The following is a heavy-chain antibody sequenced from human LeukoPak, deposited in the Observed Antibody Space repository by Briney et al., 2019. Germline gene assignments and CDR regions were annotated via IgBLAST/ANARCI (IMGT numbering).Heavy chain of an antibody. J-gene: IGHJ4*02. V-gene: IGHV3-23*01. Sequence: GGSLRLSCAASGFTFTSYAMSWVRQAPGKGLEWVSAISGSGGSTYHADSVKGRFTISRDNSKNSLYLQMNSLRAEDTAVYYCAKMGVVAARPGTFDYWGQGTLVTVSS. CDR1: GFTFTSYA. CDR3: AKMGVVAARPGTFDY. D-gene: IGHD6-6*01. CDR2: ISGSGGST.